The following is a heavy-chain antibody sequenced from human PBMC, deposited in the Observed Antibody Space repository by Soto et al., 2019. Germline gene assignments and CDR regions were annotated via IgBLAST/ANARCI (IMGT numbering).Heavy chain of an antibody. D-gene: IGHD2-2*02. CDR1: GDSISSSRYY. Sequence: QLQLQESGPGLVKPSETLSLTCTVSGDSISSSRYYWGWIRQPPGKGLEWIGSIYYSGSTYYNPSLKSRVTISVDTSKNQFSLKLSSVTAADTAVYYCARPKGYCSSTSCYTWFDPWGQGSLVTVSS. CDR2: IYYSGST. CDR3: ARPKGYCSSTSCYTWFDP. J-gene: IGHJ5*02. V-gene: IGHV4-39*01.